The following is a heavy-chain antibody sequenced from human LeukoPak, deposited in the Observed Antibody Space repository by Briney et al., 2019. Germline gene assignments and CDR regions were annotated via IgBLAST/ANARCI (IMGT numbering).Heavy chain of an antibody. CDR3: ARQNPRYGDYLRWFDP. Sequence: SETLSLTCTVSDGSISNSYWNWVRQSPGKGLEWLGYIYTSGSTNYNPSLKSRITLSIDTSKNQFSLRLSSVTAADTAVYYCARQNPRYGDYLRWFDPWGQGTLVTVSS. V-gene: IGHV4-4*09. D-gene: IGHD4-17*01. CDR1: DGSISNSY. J-gene: IGHJ5*02. CDR2: IYTSGST.